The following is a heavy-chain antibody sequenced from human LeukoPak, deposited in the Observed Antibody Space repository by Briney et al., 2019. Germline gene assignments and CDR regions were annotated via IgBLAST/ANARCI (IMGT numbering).Heavy chain of an antibody. CDR2: IWYDGSNK. J-gene: IGHJ6*02. CDR1: GFTFSSYG. D-gene: IGHD2-15*01. CDR3: ARGPIVVVVADYYYGMDV. Sequence: PGGSLRLSCAASGFTFSSYGMHWVRQAPGKGLEWVAVIWYDGSNKYYADSVKGRFTISRDNSKNTLYLQMNSLRAEDTAVYYCARGPIVVVVADYYYGMDVWGQGTTVTVSS. V-gene: IGHV3-33*01.